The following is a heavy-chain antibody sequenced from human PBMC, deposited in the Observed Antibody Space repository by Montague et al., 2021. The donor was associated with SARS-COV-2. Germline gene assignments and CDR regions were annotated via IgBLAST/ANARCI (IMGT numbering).Heavy chain of an antibody. D-gene: IGHD3-10*01. J-gene: IGHJ5*02. V-gene: IGHV4-59*01. CDR2: ILYGGTT. Sequence: SETLSLTCSVSGDSITKGYWNWIRQPPGKGLEWIGHILYGGTTDYNPSLTGRVDISADTSKNQFSLKLTSVTAADTATYYCTKEGYGSGIYGWFDPWGHGTLVTVSS. CDR3: TKEGYGSGIYGWFDP. CDR1: GDSITKGY.